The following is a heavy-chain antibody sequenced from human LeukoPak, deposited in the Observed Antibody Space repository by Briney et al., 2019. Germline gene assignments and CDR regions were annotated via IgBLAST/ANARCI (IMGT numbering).Heavy chain of an antibody. CDR3: ARVHVGDHYYYYMDV. Sequence: ASVKVSCKASGYTFTSYYMHWVRQAPGQGLEWMGIINPSGGSTSYAQKFQGRVTMTRDTSTSTVYMELSSLRSEDTAVYYCARVHVGDHYYYYMDVWGKGTTVTVSS. V-gene: IGHV1-46*01. J-gene: IGHJ6*03. D-gene: IGHD1-26*01. CDR1: GYTFTSYY. CDR2: INPSGGST.